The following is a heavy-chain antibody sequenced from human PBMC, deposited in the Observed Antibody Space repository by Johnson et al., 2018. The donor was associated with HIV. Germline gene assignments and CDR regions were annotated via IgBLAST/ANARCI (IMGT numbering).Heavy chain of an antibody. D-gene: IGHD1-26*01. CDR1: GFTFSSYG. CDR3: AKDVELHGAFDI. CDR2: ISYDGSNK. Sequence: VQLVESGGGLVQPGGSLRLSCAASGFTFSSYGMHWVRQAPGKGLEWVAVISYDGSNKYYADSVKGRFTISRDNSKNTLYLQMNSLRAKDTAVYYCAKDVELHGAFDIWGQGTMVTVSS. J-gene: IGHJ3*02. V-gene: IGHV3-30*18.